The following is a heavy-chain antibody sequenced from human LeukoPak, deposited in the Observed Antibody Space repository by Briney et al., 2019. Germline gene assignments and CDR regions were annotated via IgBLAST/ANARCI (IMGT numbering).Heavy chain of an antibody. D-gene: IGHD3-10*01. V-gene: IGHV4-4*07. CDR1: GGSISSYY. J-gene: IGHJ3*02. CDR3: ARENYYGSGSDAFDI. Sequence: PSETLSLTCTASGGSISSYYWSWIRQPAGKGLEWIGRIYTSGSTNYNPSLKSRVTMSVDTSKNQFSLKLSSVTAADTAVYYCARENYYGSGSDAFDIWGQGTMVTVSS. CDR2: IYTSGST.